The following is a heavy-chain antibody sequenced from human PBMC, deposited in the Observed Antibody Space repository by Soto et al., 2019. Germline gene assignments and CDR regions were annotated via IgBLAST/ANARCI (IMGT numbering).Heavy chain of an antibody. CDR1: GFTFNSYW. CDR3: ARGLKNYYAMDV. CDR2: LNSDGSSK. J-gene: IGHJ6*02. V-gene: IGHV3-74*01. Sequence: EVQLVESGGGLVQPGGSLRLSCAASGFTFNSYWMHWVRQAPGKGLVWVSRLNSDGSSKYYGDSMKGRFTISRDNAENTVYLQMNSLRDEDTAVYFCARGLKNYYAMDVWGRGTTVTVSS. D-gene: IGHD3-16*01.